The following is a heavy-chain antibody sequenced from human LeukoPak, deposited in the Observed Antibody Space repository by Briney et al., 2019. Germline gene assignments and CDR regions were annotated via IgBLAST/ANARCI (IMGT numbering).Heavy chain of an antibody. V-gene: IGHV3-23*01. D-gene: IGHD6-6*01. CDR3: EKSLAARPGVDY. CDR2: ISGSGGST. Sequence: PGGSLRLSCAASGFTFSSYAMSWVRQAPGKGLEWVSAISGSGGSTYYADSVKGRFTISRDNSKNTLYLQMNSLRAEDTAVYYCEKSLAARPGVDYWGQGTLVTVSS. J-gene: IGHJ4*02. CDR1: GFTFSSYA.